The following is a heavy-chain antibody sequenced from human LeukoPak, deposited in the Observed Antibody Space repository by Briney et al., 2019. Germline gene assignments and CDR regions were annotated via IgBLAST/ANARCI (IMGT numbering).Heavy chain of an antibody. D-gene: IGHD3-22*01. V-gene: IGHV4-30-4*01. Sequence: SETLSLTCTVSGGSISSGDYYWSWIRQPPGKGLEWIGYIYYSGSTYYNPSLKSRVTISVDTSKNQFSLKLSSVTAADTAVYYCARDSSRLLPPKMAFDIWGQGTMVTVSS. CDR3: ARDSSRLLPPKMAFDI. J-gene: IGHJ3*02. CDR1: GGSISSGDYY. CDR2: IYYSGST.